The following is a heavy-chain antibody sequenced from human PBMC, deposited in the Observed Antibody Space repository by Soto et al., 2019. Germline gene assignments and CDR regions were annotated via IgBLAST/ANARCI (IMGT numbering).Heavy chain of an antibody. CDR3: ARDAQGVVNNYFDY. V-gene: IGHV3-30-3*01. D-gene: IGHD3-3*01. CDR1: GFTFSSYA. CDR2: ISYDGSNK. J-gene: IGHJ4*02. Sequence: QVQLVESGGGVVQPGRSLRLSCAAYGFTFSSYAMHWVRQAPGKGLEWVAVISYDGSNKYYADSVKGRFTISRDNSKNTLYLQMNSLRAEDTAVYYCARDAQGVVNNYFDYWGQGTLVTVSS.